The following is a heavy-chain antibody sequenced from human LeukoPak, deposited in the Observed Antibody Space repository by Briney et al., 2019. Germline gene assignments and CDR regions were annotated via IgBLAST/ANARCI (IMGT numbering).Heavy chain of an antibody. CDR1: GSTFTNYW. Sequence: GTSLRFSSKAPGSTFTNYWINWVRQLPGKGLEWMGRIDPSDSYIDYSPSFQGHVTLSVDKSTTTAYLQWSSLKASDTAMYYCARPPTNYYGLGPFDPGGQGTQVTVSS. V-gene: IGHV5-10-1*01. J-gene: IGHJ5*02. D-gene: IGHD3-10*01. CDR2: IDPSDSYI. CDR3: ARPPTNYYGLGPFDP.